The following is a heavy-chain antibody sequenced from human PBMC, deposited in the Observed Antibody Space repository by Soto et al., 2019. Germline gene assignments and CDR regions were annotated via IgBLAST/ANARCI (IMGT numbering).Heavy chain of an antibody. V-gene: IGHV4-59*08. D-gene: IGHD3-22*01. J-gene: IGHJ4*02. CDR3: ARMWDGSGFSQKHFDY. CDR1: GGSISTYY. CDR2: VYHSGTT. Sequence: GEPSETLSLTCSVSGGSISTYYWTWIRQSPGKGPEWIGYVYHSGTTNYNPSLESRVTMSLDTSKNQFSLKLSSVTAADTAVYYCARMWDGSGFSQKHFDYWVQGTLVTVSS.